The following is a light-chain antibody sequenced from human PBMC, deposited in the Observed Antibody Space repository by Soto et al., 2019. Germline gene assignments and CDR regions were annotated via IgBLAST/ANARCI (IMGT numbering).Light chain of an antibody. CDR2: AAS. Sequence: TNSAFALSASVGNPVTTTCRASQSISSRLAWYQQRPGQAPNLLIYAASSLESGVSSRFSGSASGTEFILTISSLQPEDFATYYCQQSKSFPRTFGQGTKVDIK. J-gene: IGKJ1*01. CDR1: QSISSR. V-gene: IGKV1-5*01. CDR3: QQSKSFPRT.